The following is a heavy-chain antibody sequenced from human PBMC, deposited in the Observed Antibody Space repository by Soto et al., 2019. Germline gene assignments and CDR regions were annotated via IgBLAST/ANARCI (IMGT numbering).Heavy chain of an antibody. CDR1: GYTFTSYD. D-gene: IGHD3-3*01. V-gene: IGHV1-8*01. CDR2: MNPNSGNT. Sequence: ASVKVSCKASGYTFTSYDINWVRQATGQGLEWMGWMNPNSGNTGYAQKFQGRVTMTRNTSISTAYMELSSLRSEDTAVYYCARFGYDFWSGYYAHNWFDPWGQGTLVTVSS. CDR3: ARFGYDFWSGYYAHNWFDP. J-gene: IGHJ5*02.